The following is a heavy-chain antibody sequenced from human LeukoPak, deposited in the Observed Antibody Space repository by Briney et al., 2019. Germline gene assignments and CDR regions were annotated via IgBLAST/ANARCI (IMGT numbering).Heavy chain of an antibody. CDR2: INHSGST. CDR1: GGSFSGYY. D-gene: IGHD3-3*01. Sequence: SETLSLTCAAYGGSFSGYYWSWIRQPPGKGLEWIGEINHSGSTNYNPSLKSRVTISVDTSKNQFSLKLSSVTAADTAVYYCARGRSRITIFTPRGLNWFDPWGQGTLVTVSS. J-gene: IGHJ5*02. CDR3: ARGRSRITIFTPRGLNWFDP. V-gene: IGHV4-34*01.